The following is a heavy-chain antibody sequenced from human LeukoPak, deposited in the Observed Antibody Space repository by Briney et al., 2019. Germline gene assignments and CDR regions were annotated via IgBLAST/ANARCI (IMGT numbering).Heavy chain of an antibody. CDR1: GFTFSSYW. CDR2: IKQDGSEK. D-gene: IGHD2/OR15-2a*01. CDR3: ARGPTRANSSDY. V-gene: IGHV3-7*01. J-gene: IGHJ4*02. Sequence: GGSLRLSCAASGFTFSSYWMSWVRQAPGKGLEWVAKIKQDGSEKDYVDSVKGRFTLSRDNAKNSLYLQMNSLRAEDTAVYYCARGPTRANSSDYWGQGTPVTVSS.